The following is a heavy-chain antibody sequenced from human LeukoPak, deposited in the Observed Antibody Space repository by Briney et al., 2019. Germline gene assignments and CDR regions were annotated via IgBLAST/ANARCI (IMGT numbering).Heavy chain of an antibody. CDR1: GFTFDDYA. CDR3: AKDMRGASGDSSGYYSAFDY. D-gene: IGHD3-22*01. J-gene: IGHJ4*02. V-gene: IGHV3-9*01. CDR2: ISWNSGSI. Sequence: GGSLRLSCAASGFTFDDYAMHWVRQAPGKGLEWVSGISWNSGSIGYADSVKGRFTISRDNAKNSLYLQMNSLRAEDTALYYCAKDMRGASGDSSGYYSAFDYWGQGTLVTVSS.